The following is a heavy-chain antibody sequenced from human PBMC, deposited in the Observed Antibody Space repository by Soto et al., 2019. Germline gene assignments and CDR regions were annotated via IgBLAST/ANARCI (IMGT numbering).Heavy chain of an antibody. Sequence: PGGSLRLSCAASGFTFSSYGMHWVRQAPGKGLEWVAVIWYDGSNKYYADSVKGRFTISRDNSKNTLYLQMNSLRAEDTAVYYCARGAFEIFGYFDYWGQGTLVTVSS. CDR2: IWYDGSNK. J-gene: IGHJ4*02. V-gene: IGHV3-33*01. CDR1: GFTFSSYG. D-gene: IGHD3-3*01. CDR3: ARGAFEIFGYFDY.